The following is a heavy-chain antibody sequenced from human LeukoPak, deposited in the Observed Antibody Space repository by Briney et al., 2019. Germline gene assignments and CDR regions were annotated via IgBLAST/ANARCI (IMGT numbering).Heavy chain of an antibody. CDR2: IKQEGSEK. J-gene: IGHJ2*01. Sequence: GGSLRLSCAASGFTFSSYWMSWVRQAPGKGLEWVANIKQEGSEKYDVDPVKGRFTISRDNAKNSLYLQMNSLRAEDTAVYYCARDSRYYGSGTRYFDLWGRGTLVTVSS. D-gene: IGHD3-10*01. CDR1: GFTFSSYW. V-gene: IGHV3-7*01. CDR3: ARDSRYYGSGTRYFDL.